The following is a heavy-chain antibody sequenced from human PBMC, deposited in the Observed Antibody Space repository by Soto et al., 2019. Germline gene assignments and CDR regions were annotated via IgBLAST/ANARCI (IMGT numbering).Heavy chain of an antibody. V-gene: IGHV1-8*01. CDR2: MNPNKGNT. CDR1: GYTFSNYD. J-gene: IGHJ4*02. Sequence: ASVKVSCKASGYTFSNYDIHWVRQAAGQGLEWLGWMNPNKGNTGYAQNFQGRVTTTRNTSIGTAYMEVSSLRSEDTAVYYCARRKEGSGPHYFDSWGQGTLVTVSS. CDR3: ARRKEGSGPHYFDS.